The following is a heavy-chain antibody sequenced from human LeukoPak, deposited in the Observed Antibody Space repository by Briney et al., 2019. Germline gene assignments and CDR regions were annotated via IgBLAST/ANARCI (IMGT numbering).Heavy chain of an antibody. CDR3: TRGEDSYFDY. J-gene: IGHJ4*02. CDR2: IYYSGST. CDR1: GGFVSSGSYY. Sequence: SETLSLTCTVSGGFVSSGSYYWSWIRQPPGKGLEWIGYIYYSGSTNYNPSLKSRVTISVDTSKNQFSLKLSSVTAADTAVYYCTRGEDSYFDYWGQGTLVTVSS. V-gene: IGHV4-61*01.